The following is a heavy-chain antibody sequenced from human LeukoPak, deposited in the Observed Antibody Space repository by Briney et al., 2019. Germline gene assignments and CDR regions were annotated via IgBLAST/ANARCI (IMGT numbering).Heavy chain of an antibody. CDR1: GGSISSYY. CDR2: IYYSGST. CDR3: ARSHHAFDI. Sequence: SETLSLTCTVSGGSISSYYWSWIRQPPGKGLEWIGYIYYSGSTNYNPSLKSRVTISVDTSKNQFSLKLSSVTAADTAVYYRARSHHAFDIWGQGTMVTVSS. J-gene: IGHJ3*02. V-gene: IGHV4-59*01.